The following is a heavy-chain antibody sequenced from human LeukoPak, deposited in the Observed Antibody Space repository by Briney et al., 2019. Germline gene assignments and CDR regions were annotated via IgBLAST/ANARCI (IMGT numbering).Heavy chain of an antibody. D-gene: IGHD3-16*02. V-gene: IGHV3-21*01. Sequence: PGDSLRLSCAASGFTFSSYSMNWVRQAPGKGLEWVSSITGSSSYIHYADSVKGRFTISRDNAKNSLYLQMNSLRAEDTAVYYCGRGFADFVWGSYPSSYWGQGILVTVSS. CDR1: GFTFSSYS. J-gene: IGHJ4*02. CDR2: ITGSSSYI. CDR3: GRGFADFVWGSYPSSY.